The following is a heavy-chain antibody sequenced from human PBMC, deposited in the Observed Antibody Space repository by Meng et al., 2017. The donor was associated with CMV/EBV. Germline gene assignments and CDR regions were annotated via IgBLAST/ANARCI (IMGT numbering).Heavy chain of an antibody. CDR1: GFTFSSYW. Sequence: EVRWVESGGGLVRPGGSRRLSCAASGFTFSSYWMHWVRQAPGKGLVWVSRIKSDGSSTSYADSVKGRFTISRDNAKNTLYLQMNSLRAEDTAVYYCARDRLLGWFDPWGQGTLVTVSS. V-gene: IGHV3-74*01. CDR2: IKSDGSST. CDR3: ARDRLLGWFDP. J-gene: IGHJ5*02. D-gene: IGHD7-27*01.